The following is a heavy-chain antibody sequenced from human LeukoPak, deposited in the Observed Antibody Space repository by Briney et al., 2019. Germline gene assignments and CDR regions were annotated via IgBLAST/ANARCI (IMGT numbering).Heavy chain of an antibody. Sequence: PGGSLRLSCAASGLTFRNYWMSWVRQAPGKGLEWVANIKQDGSDKFYVDSVNGRFTISRDNAKNSLYLQMNTLRAEDTAIYCCATFSGAHHKTFDSWGQGTLVTVSS. CDR3: ATFSGAHHKTFDS. V-gene: IGHV3-7*01. J-gene: IGHJ4*02. CDR2: IKQDGSDK. D-gene: IGHD1-14*01. CDR1: GLTFRNYW.